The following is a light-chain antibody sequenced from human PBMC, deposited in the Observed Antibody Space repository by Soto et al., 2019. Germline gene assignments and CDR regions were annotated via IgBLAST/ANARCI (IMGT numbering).Light chain of an antibody. CDR1: QGINIF. CDR3: QQRNSYPRT. Sequence: DIQLTQSPSFLSASVGDRVTITCRASQGINIFLAWFQQKPGKAPNLLISAASTLQSVVPSRFSGSGSETEFTLTITSLQPEDSATYYWQQRNSYPRTFGQGTKVEIK. V-gene: IGKV1-9*01. CDR2: AAS. J-gene: IGKJ2*01.